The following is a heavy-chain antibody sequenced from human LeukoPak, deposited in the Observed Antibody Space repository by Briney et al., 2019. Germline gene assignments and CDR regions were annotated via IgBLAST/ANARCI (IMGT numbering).Heavy chain of an antibody. D-gene: IGHD3-10*01. J-gene: IGHJ6*02. V-gene: IGHV3-30-3*01. Sequence: PGRSLRLSCAASGFTFRSYAMHWVRQAPAKGLEWVAVISYDGSNKYYADSVKGRFTISRDNSKNTLYLQMNSLRAEDTAVYFCAKVGGSGTSYYYFGMDVWGQGTTVTVSS. CDR1: GFTFRSYA. CDR3: AKVGGSGTSYYYFGMDV. CDR2: ISYDGSNK.